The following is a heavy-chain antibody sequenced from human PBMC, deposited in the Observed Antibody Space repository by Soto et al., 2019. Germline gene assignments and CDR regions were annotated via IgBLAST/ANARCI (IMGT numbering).Heavy chain of an antibody. CDR1: RESLSRCS. CDR2: INHRGST. D-gene: IGHD1-7*01. Sequence: SQTLSLARPVERESLSRCSPNHYHQPAGRGGEWVGEINHRGSTKYNPALKGGVTISVDTSKNQFSLKLSSVTVADTAVYYCATGRTVTTGFDYGGQGTLVTVSS. CDR3: ATGRTVTTGFDY. V-gene: IGHV4-34*01. J-gene: IGHJ4*02.